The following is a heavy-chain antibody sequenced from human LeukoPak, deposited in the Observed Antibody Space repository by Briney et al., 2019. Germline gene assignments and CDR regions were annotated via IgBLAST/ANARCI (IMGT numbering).Heavy chain of an antibody. CDR3: AREVYSSSWYSFDY. Sequence: ASVKVSCKASGYTFTSYDINWVRQATGQGLEWMGWMNPNSGNTGYAQKFQGRVTITRNTSISTAYMELSRLRSDDTAVYYCAREVYSSSWYSFDYWGQGTLVTVSS. CDR2: MNPNSGNT. CDR1: GYTFTSYD. D-gene: IGHD6-13*01. V-gene: IGHV1-8*03. J-gene: IGHJ4*02.